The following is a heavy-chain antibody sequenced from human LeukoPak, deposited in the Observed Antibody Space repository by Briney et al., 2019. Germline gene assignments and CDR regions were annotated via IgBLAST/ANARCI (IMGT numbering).Heavy chain of an antibody. Sequence: SETLSLTCTVSGGSVRSYYWSWFRQPPGEGLEWIAYIHNSGGTNYNPSLKSRVTISVDTSNNQFSLKLRSVTAADTAVYYCVRDGDGFNFDIWGQGTMVTVSS. CDR3: VRDGDGFNFDI. J-gene: IGHJ3*02. CDR2: IHNSGGT. V-gene: IGHV4-59*02. CDR1: GGSVRSYY. D-gene: IGHD7-27*01.